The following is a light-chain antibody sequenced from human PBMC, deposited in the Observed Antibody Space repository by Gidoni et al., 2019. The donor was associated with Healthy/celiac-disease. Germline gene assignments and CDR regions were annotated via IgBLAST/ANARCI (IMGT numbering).Light chain of an antibody. V-gene: IGKV4-1*01. CDR3: QQYYSTSLT. CDR2: WAS. J-gene: IGKJ4*01. Sequence: LGERATINCKSSQSVLYSSNNKNYLAWYQQKPGQPPKLLIYWASTRESGVPDRFSGCGSGTDFTLTISSLQAEDVAVYYCQQYYSTSLTFXGXTKVEIK. CDR1: QSVLYSSNNKNY.